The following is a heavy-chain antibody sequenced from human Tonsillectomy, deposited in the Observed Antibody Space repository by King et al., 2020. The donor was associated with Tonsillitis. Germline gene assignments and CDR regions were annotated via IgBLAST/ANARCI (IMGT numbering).Heavy chain of an antibody. CDR1: GYSFTNFW. Sequence: VQLVESGAEVKKPGESLKISCKGLGYSFTNFWIGWVRKMPGKGLEWRGIFYPGDSDTIYSPSFQGQVTISADKSITTAYLQWSSLKASDTAMYYCARKWGDDAFDIWGQGTMVTVSS. CDR2: FYPGDSDT. D-gene: IGHD3-16*01. J-gene: IGHJ3*02. CDR3: ARKWGDDAFDI. V-gene: IGHV5-51*01.